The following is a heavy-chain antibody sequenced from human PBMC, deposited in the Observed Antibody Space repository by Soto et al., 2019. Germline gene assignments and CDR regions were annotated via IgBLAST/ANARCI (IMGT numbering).Heavy chain of an antibody. CDR2: ISNDGGDK. D-gene: IGHD3-22*01. CDR3: AKEFFESSGFYPSLDALDI. CDR1: GFTLGTYG. J-gene: IGHJ3*02. V-gene: IGHV3-30*18. Sequence: ESGGGVVQPGRSLTITCAASGFTLGTYGMHWVRQAPGKGLEWVAVISNDGGDKYYSDSVMGRFTISRDNSKNTLFLQMNSLRAEDTAVYFCAKEFFESSGFYPSLDALDIWGQGTVVTVSS.